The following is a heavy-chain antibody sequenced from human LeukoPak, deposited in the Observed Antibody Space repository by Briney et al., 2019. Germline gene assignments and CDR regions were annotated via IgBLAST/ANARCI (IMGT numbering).Heavy chain of an antibody. Sequence: GGSLRLSCAASGFGFSNYWMSWVRQAPGKGLEWVANMNEDGSEKNYVDSVKGRFTISRDNAKDSLYQQMNRLRAEDTAVYYCARDRGYSNFDYWGQGTLLTVSS. D-gene: IGHD4-11*01. CDR3: ARDRGYSNFDY. CDR1: GFGFSNYW. V-gene: IGHV3-7*01. J-gene: IGHJ4*02. CDR2: MNEDGSEK.